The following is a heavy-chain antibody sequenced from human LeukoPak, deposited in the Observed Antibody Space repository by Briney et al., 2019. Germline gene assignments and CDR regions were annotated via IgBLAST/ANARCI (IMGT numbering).Heavy chain of an antibody. V-gene: IGHV3-30-3*01. CDR1: GFTFKSYA. CDR3: ARGPPELYCGGDCSHYFDY. J-gene: IGHJ4*02. CDR2: ISYDGIKR. D-gene: IGHD2-21*02. Sequence: GGSLRLSCSASGFTFKSYAMHWVRQAPGKGLEWVAVISYDGIKRYYADSVEGRFTFSRDNSNKKLYLQMNSLRAEDTAVYYCARGPPELYCGGDCSHYFDYWGQGTLVTVSS.